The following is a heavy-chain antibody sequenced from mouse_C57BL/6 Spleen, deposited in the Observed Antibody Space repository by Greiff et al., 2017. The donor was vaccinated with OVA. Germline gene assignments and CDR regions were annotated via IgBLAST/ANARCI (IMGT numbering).Heavy chain of an antibody. V-gene: IGHV1-64*01. Sequence: QVQLQQPGAELVKPGASVKLSCKASGYTFTSYWMHWVKQRPGQGLEWIGMIHPNSGSTNYNEKFKSKATLTVDKSPSTAYMQLSSLTSEDSAVYYCADYYGSSYDYWGQGTTLTVSS. D-gene: IGHD1-1*01. J-gene: IGHJ2*01. CDR1: GYTFTSYW. CDR3: ADYYGSSYDY. CDR2: IHPNSGST.